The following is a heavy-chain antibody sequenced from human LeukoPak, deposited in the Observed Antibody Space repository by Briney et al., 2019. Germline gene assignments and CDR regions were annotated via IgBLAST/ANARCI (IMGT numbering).Heavy chain of an antibody. CDR1: GGSVSSVSYY. V-gene: IGHV4-61*01. D-gene: IGHD3-10*01. Sequence: ETESLTCTVSGGSVSSVSYYWSWIRQPPGKGLEWIAYIYYSGTTNYNPSLKSRVTISADTSKNQFSLKLKSVTAADTAVYYCARTDRDYGSGSFHHFDYWGQGTLVMVS. CDR3: ARTDRDYGSGSFHHFDY. J-gene: IGHJ4*02. CDR2: IYYSGTT.